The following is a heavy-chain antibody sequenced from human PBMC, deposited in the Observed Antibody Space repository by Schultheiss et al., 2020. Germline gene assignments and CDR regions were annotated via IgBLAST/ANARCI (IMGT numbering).Heavy chain of an antibody. CDR1: GFTFSTYA. D-gene: IGHD5-18*01. CDR2: IKQDGSEK. CDR3: ARDRGYSYGFDY. J-gene: IGHJ4*02. V-gene: IGHV3-7*03. Sequence: GGSLRLSCAASGFTFSTYAMSWVRQAPGKGLEWVANIKQDGSEKYYVDSVKGRFTISRDNAKNSLYLQMNSLRAEDTAVYYCARDRGYSYGFDYWGQGTLVTVSS.